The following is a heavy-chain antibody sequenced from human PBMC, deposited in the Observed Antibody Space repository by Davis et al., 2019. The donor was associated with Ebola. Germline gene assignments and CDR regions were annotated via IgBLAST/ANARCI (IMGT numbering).Heavy chain of an antibody. CDR3: AKDYYDSTFRHFDY. CDR1: GFTFSFGG. D-gene: IGHD3-22*01. J-gene: IGHJ4*02. V-gene: IGHV3-30*02. CDR2: IRYDGSNK. Sequence: GESLKISCVASGFTFSFGGMHWVRQAPGKGLEWVAFIRYDGSNKFYADSVKGRFTISRDNSKNTLFLQMNSLRTEDTAVYYCAKDYYDSTFRHFDYWGQGTLVTVSS.